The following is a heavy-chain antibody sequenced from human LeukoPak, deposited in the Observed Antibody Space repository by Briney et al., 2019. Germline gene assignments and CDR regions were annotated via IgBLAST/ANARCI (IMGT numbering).Heavy chain of an antibody. CDR2: IRYDGSNK. D-gene: IGHD6-6*01. CDR3: ARAPFIAAAPGYMDV. CDR1: GFTFSSYG. Sequence: GGSLRLSCAASGFTFSSYGMHWVRQAPGKGLEWVAFIRYDGSNKYYADSVKGRFTISRDNSKNTLYLQMNSLRAEDTAVYYCARAPFIAAAPGYMDVWGKGTTVTVSS. J-gene: IGHJ6*03. V-gene: IGHV3-30*02.